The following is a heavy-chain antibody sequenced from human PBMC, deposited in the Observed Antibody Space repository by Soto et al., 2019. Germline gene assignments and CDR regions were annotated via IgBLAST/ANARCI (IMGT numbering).Heavy chain of an antibody. V-gene: IGHV4-59*01. CDR2: IYYSGST. D-gene: IGHD2-8*02. CDR3: ARGHSSGSASFWFDP. Sequence: QVQLQESGPGLVKPSETLSLTCTVSGGSISSDYWSWIRQPPGKGLEWIGYIYYSGSTNYNPSLKSRVTISVDTSKNQFSLKLSSVTAADTAVYYCARGHSSGSASFWFDPWGQGTLVTVSS. CDR1: GGSISSDY. J-gene: IGHJ5*02.